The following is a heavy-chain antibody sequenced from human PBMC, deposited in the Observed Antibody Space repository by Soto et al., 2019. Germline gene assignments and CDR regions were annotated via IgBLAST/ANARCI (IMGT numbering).Heavy chain of an antibody. J-gene: IGHJ4*02. CDR3: ARRGPGTYFDY. CDR2: ISGSGDST. V-gene: IGHV3-23*01. D-gene: IGHD6-13*01. CDR1: GFTFSSYA. Sequence: EVQLLESGGGLVQPGGSLRLSCAASGFTFSSYAMRWVRQAPGKGLEWVSAISGSGDSTYYTDSVKGRFTISRDNSKNTLYLQMISLRAEDTAVYYCARRGPGTYFDYWGQGTLVTVSS.